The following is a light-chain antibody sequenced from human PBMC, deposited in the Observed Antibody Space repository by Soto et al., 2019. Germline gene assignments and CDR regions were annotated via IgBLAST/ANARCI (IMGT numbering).Light chain of an antibody. J-gene: IGLJ1*01. CDR1: SSNIGAGYD. CDR3: QSYDSTLSDRYV. V-gene: IGLV1-40*01. CDR2: GNN. Sequence: QSVLTQPPSVSGAPGQRVIISCTGSSSNIGAGYDVHWYQQRPGTAPKLLIFGNNNRPSGVPDRFSGSKSGTSASLAITGLQAEDEGDYYCQSYDSTLSDRYVFGTGTK.